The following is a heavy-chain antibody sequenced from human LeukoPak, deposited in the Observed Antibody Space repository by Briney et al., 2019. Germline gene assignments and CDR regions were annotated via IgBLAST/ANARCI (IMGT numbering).Heavy chain of an antibody. CDR3: AREEILEWLLSSYFDY. D-gene: IGHD3-3*01. V-gene: IGHV1-2*02. CDR1: GCTFTGYY. J-gene: IGHJ4*02. CDR2: INPNSGGT. Sequence: ASVKVSCKASGCTFTGYYMHWVRQAPGQGLEWMGWINPNSGGTNYAQKFQGRVTMTRDTSISTAYMELSSLRSEDTAVYYCAREEILEWLLSSYFDYWGQGTLVTVSS.